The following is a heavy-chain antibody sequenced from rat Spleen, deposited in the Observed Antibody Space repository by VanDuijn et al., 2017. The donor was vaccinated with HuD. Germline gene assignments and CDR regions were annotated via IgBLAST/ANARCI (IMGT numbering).Heavy chain of an antibody. V-gene: IGHV5-22*01. J-gene: IGHJ2*01. CDR3: TRASYSGAVMYTTDY. CDR2: INYEGSST. D-gene: IGHD1-6*01. CDR1: GFTFTDYY. Sequence: EVQLVESGGGSVQPGGSMKLSCAASGFTFTDYYMAWVRQAPKKGLEWVASINYEGSSTYYGDSVKGRFTISRDNAKNSLYLQMDSLRSADTATYYCTRASYSGAVMYTTDYWGQGVMVTVSS.